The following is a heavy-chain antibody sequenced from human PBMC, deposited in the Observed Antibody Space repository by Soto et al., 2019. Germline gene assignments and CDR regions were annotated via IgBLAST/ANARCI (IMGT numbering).Heavy chain of an antibody. Sequence: QTLTLTCTFSGFSLSTSGMCVSWIRQPPGKALEWLALIDWDDDKYYSTSLKTRLTISKDTSKNQVVLTMTNMDPVDTATYYCARGGYSSSRGVPYYYGMDVWGQGTTVTVSS. CDR2: IDWDDDK. V-gene: IGHV2-70*01. J-gene: IGHJ6*02. D-gene: IGHD6-13*01. CDR3: ARGGYSSSRGVPYYYGMDV. CDR1: GFSLSTSGMC.